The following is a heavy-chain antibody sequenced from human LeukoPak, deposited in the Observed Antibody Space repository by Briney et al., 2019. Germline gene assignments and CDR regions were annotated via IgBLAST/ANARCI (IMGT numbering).Heavy chain of an antibody. J-gene: IGHJ4*02. CDR1: GYTFTVYG. Sequence: GASVKVSCKASGYTFTVYGISGVRQAPGQGLEWMGWISAYKGNTNYVKKFQGRVTTTTDTSTTTAYMELRSLRSDDTAVYYCARDDLGYCNGGSCYSLYDYWGQGTLVTVSS. CDR3: ARDDLGYCNGGSCYSLYDY. V-gene: IGHV1-18*01. CDR2: ISAYKGNT. D-gene: IGHD2-15*01.